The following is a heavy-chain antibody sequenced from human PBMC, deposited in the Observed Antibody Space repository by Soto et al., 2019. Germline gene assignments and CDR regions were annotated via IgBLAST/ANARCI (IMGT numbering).Heavy chain of an antibody. CDR3: ARVLSGCSGGSCTNWFDP. CDR1: GFTFSSYS. D-gene: IGHD2-15*01. Sequence: GGSLRLSCAASGFTFSSYSMNWVRQAPGKGLEWVSSISSSSSYIYYADSVKGRFTISRDNAKNSLYLQMNSLRAEDTAVYYCARVLSGCSGGSCTNWFDPWGQGTLVTVSS. V-gene: IGHV3-21*01. J-gene: IGHJ5*02. CDR2: ISSSSSYI.